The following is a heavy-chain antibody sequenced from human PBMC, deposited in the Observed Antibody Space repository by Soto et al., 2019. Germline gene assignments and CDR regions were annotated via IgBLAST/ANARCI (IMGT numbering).Heavy chain of an antibody. CDR3: ARDRGSSRNYYGMDV. D-gene: IGHD6-6*01. J-gene: IGHJ6*02. CDR2: IYYSGST. CDR1: GGSISSGGYY. V-gene: IGHV4-31*03. Sequence: QVQLQESGPGLVKPPQTLSLTCTVSGGSISSGGYYWSWIRQHPGKGLEWIGYIYYSGSTYYNPSLKSRVTISVDTSKNQFSLKLSSVTAADTAVYYCARDRGSSRNYYGMDVWGQGTTVTVSS.